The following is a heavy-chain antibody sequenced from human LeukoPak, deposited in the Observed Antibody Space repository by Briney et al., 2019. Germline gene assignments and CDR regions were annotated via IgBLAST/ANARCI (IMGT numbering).Heavy chain of an antibody. V-gene: IGHV1-2*02. CDR2: INPNSGGT. Sequence: ASVKVSCKASGHTFTGYYMHWVRQSPGQRLEWMGWINPNSGGTNYAQKFHGRVTMTRDTSISTAYMELSRLRSDDTAVYYCARAGTTVTILFDYWGQGTLVTVSS. D-gene: IGHD4-17*01. J-gene: IGHJ4*02. CDR3: ARAGTTVTILFDY. CDR1: GHTFTGYY.